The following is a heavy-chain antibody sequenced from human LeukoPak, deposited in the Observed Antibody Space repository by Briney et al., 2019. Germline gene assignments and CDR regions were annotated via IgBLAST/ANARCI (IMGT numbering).Heavy chain of an antibody. Sequence: SVKVSCKASGGTFSSYAISWVRQAPGQGLEWMGRIIPILGIANYAQKFQGRVTITADKSTSTAYMELSSLRSEDTAVYYCARGPDIVATKGYYYYGMDVWGQGTTVTVSS. CDR3: ARGPDIVATKGYYYYGMDV. CDR2: IIPILGIA. V-gene: IGHV1-69*04. J-gene: IGHJ6*02. D-gene: IGHD5-12*01. CDR1: GGTFSSYA.